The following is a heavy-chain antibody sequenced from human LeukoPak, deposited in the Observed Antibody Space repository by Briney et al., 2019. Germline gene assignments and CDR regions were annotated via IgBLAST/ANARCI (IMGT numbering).Heavy chain of an antibody. CDR2: IYHSGST. D-gene: IGHD3-16*01. J-gene: IGHJ3*02. Sequence: PSETLSLTCTGSGYSISSGYYWGWIRQPPGKGLEWIGSIYHSGSTYYNPSLKSRVTISVDTSKNQFSLKLSSVTAADTAVYYCARSYVWGSYYAFDIWGQGTMVTVSS. CDR3: ARSYVWGSYYAFDI. CDR1: GYSISSGYY. V-gene: IGHV4-38-2*02.